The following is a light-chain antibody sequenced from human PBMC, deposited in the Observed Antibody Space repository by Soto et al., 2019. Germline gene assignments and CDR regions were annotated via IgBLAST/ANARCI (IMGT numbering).Light chain of an antibody. CDR2: GAS. CDR1: QSPSSN. Sequence: EIVMTQSPATLSVSPGERATLSCRASQSPSSNVARYQHKPGQGPRLLIYGASTRATGIPARFSGGGSGTEFTLTISSLQSEDFAVYSCQQYNNCPETFGQGTK. CDR3: QQYNNCPET. J-gene: IGKJ1*01. V-gene: IGKV3-15*01.